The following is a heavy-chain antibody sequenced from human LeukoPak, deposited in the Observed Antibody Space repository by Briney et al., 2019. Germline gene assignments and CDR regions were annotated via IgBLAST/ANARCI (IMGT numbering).Heavy chain of an antibody. CDR1: GGSFSGYY. CDR3: ARGGIAARVFYPYYHYMDV. J-gene: IGHJ6*03. CDR2: INHSGST. Sequence: PSETLSLTCAVYGGSFSGYYWSWIRQPPGKGLEWIGEINHSGSTNYNPSLKSRVTISVDTSKNQFSLKLSSVTAADTAVYYCARGGIAARVFYPYYHYMDVWGKGTTVTVSS. V-gene: IGHV4-34*01. D-gene: IGHD6-6*01.